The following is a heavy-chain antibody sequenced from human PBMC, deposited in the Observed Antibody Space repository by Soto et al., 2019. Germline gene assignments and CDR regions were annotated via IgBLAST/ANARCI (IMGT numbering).Heavy chain of an antibody. CDR1: GYTCTGYY. D-gene: IGHD6-19*01. Sequence: ALVKVSCRASGYTCTGYYMRGLRQAPEQGLEWMGWINPNSGGTNYAQKFQGWVTMTRDTSISTAYMELSRLRSDDTAVYYCARGFSSGFYGGYYFDYWGQGNLVTVSS. CDR2: INPNSGGT. CDR3: ARGFSSGFYGGYYFDY. V-gene: IGHV1-2*04. J-gene: IGHJ4*02.